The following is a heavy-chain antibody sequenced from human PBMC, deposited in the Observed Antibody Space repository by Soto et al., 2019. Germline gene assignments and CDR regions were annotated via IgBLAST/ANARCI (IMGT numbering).Heavy chain of an antibody. Sequence: SETLSLTCAVYGGSFSGYYWSWIRQPPGKGLEWIGEINHSGSTNYNPSLKSRVTLSVDTSKNQFSLKLSSVTAADTAVYYCARGPPLGYSSSDNNWFDPWGQGTLVTVSS. CDR1: GGSFSGYY. CDR3: ARGPPLGYSSSDNNWFDP. V-gene: IGHV4-34*01. D-gene: IGHD6-6*01. CDR2: INHSGST. J-gene: IGHJ5*02.